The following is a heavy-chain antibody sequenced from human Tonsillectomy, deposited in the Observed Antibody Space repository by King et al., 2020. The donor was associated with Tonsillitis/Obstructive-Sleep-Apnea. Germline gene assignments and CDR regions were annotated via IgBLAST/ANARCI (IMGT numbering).Heavy chain of an antibody. CDR1: GGSISSYY. CDR2: IYYTGGT. J-gene: IGHJ3*02. D-gene: IGHD2-8*01. V-gene: IGHV4-59*01. Sequence: VQLQESGPGLVKPSETLSLTCTVSGGSISSYYWSWIRQPPGKGLECIGYIYYTGGTNYNPSLKSRVTISVDTSKNQFSLKLSSVTAADTAVYHCAREGAVMNAFDIWGQGTMVTVSS. CDR3: AREGAVMNAFDI.